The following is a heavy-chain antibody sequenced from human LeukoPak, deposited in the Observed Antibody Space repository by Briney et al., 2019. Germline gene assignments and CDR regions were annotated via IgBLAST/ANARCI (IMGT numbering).Heavy chain of an antibody. CDR1: GFTFSAYS. D-gene: IGHD2-21*01. J-gene: IGHJ3*02. Sequence: WRSLRLSCAASGFTFSAYSLIWVRQAPGKGLEWVSYSSTTGNTIHYTDSVKGRFTVSRDNAKNSLFLQMNSLRYEDTAVYYCARRGGGGRSDALDIWGQGTMVTVSS. CDR2: SSTTGNTI. V-gene: IGHV3-48*02. CDR3: ARRGGGGRSDALDI.